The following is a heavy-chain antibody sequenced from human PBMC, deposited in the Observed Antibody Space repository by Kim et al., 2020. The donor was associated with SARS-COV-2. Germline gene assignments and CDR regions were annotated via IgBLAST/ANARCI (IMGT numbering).Heavy chain of an antibody. CDR3: ARGRNWKLRLDY. CDR2: IYYSGRT. CDR1: GGSISSGDYY. V-gene: IGHV4-30-4*01. D-gene: IGHD1-1*01. Sequence: SETLSLTCTVSGGSISSGDYYWSWIRQPPGKGLEWIGYIYYSGRTYYNPSLKSRVNISVDTSKNQFSLKLNSVTAADTAVYYCARGRNWKLRLDYWGQGTLVTVSS. J-gene: IGHJ4*02.